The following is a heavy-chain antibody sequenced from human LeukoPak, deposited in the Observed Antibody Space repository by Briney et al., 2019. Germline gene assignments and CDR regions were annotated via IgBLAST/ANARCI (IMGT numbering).Heavy chain of an antibody. CDR2: IKQDGSEK. CDR1: GFTFSSYA. Sequence: GGSLRLSCAASGFTFSSYAMHWVRQAPGKGLEWVANIKQDGSEKYYVDSVKGRFTISRDNAKNSLYLQMNSLRAEDTAVYYCAREDEGAYYYDSSGFFDYWGQGTLVTVSS. D-gene: IGHD3-22*01. CDR3: AREDEGAYYYDSSGFFDY. J-gene: IGHJ4*02. V-gene: IGHV3-7*01.